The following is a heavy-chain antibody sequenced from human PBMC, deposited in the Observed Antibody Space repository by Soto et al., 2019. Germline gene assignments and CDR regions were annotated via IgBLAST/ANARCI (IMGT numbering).Heavy chain of an antibody. Sequence: SETLSLTCAVYGGSFSGYYWSWIRQPPGKGLEWIGEINHSGSTNYNPSLKSRVTISVDTSKNQFSLKLSSVTAADTAVYYCARDVSAKVPDYWGQGTLVTVSS. CDR1: GGSFSGYY. J-gene: IGHJ4*02. V-gene: IGHV4-34*01. CDR2: INHSGST. D-gene: IGHD5-18*01. CDR3: ARDVSAKVPDY.